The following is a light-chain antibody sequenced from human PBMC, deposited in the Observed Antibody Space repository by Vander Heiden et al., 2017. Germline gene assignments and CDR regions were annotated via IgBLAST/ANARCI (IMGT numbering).Light chain of an antibody. V-gene: IGKV1-33*01. CDR1: QDISSY. CDR2: NAS. CDR3: QQDDSFPRT. J-gene: IGKJ1*01. Sequence: DLPITPFPSSLAASIGDRVTITCQASQDISSYLDWYQQKPGKAPKLLIYNASNLETGVPSRFSGSGSGTDFTLTISSLQSEDIATYYCQQDDSFPRTFGQGTKVEIK.